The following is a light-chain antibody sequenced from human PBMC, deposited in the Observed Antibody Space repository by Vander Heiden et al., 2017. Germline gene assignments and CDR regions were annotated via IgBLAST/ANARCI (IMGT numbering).Light chain of an antibody. CDR2: DAS. CDR1: QSVGSN. V-gene: IGKV3-15*01. CDR3: QQANYWPLT. Sequence: EIVMTQSPPTLSVSPGEWATLSCRASQSVGSNLAWYRQQPGQAPRLLIYDASTRASGTPARFSGSGSGTEFTLTISNLQSEDFALYYCQQANYWPLTVGGGTKVEI. J-gene: IGKJ4*01.